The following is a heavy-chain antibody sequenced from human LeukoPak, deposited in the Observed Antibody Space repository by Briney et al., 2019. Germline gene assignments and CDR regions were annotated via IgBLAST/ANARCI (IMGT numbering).Heavy chain of an antibody. CDR2: ISPDGSSR. Sequence: PGGSLRLSCAASGFTFSIYGVHWVRQAPGKGLEWAAVISPDGSSRYHADSMKGRFTISRDNTKNTLYLQMDSLRTEDTAVYYCAKESHAYGGFDYWGQGTQVTVSS. V-gene: IGHV3-30*18. J-gene: IGHJ4*02. CDR3: AKESHAYGGFDY. D-gene: IGHD4-23*01. CDR1: GFTFSIYG.